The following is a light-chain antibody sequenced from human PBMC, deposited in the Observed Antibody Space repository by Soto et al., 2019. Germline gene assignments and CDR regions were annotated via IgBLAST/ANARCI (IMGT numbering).Light chain of an antibody. CDR1: QNIRNY. V-gene: IGKV1-39*01. CDR3: QQCFTIPYT. CDR2: SAS. J-gene: IGKJ2*01. Sequence: DIQMTQSPSSLSASVGDRVTITCRASQNIRNYVNWYQQRPGQAPNLLIHSASTLRGGVPSRFSGSGSGTEFPLTISSLQPEDFATYHCQQCFTIPYTFGQGT.